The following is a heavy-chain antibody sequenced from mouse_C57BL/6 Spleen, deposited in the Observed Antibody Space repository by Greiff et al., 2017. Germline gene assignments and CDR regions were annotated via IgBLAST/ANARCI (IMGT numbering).Heavy chain of an antibody. Sequence: EVKLLESGPGLVKPSQSLSLTCSVTGYSITSGYYWNWIRQFPGNKLEWMGYISYDGSNNYNPSLKNRISITRDTSKNQFFLKLNSVTTEDTATYYCARERGYSNYEKWFAYWGQGTLVTVSA. CDR1: GYSITSGYY. CDR3: ARERGYSNYEKWFAY. V-gene: IGHV3-6*01. J-gene: IGHJ3*01. CDR2: ISYDGSN. D-gene: IGHD2-5*01.